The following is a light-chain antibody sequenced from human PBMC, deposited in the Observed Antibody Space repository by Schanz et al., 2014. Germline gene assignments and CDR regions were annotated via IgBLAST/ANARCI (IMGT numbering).Light chain of an antibody. CDR3: CSYAGRRWV. Sequence: QSALTQPASVSGSPGQSITISCTGTSSDVGGHDYVSWYQQHPGKAPKLMIYDVSNRPSGVSYRFSGSKSGNTASLTISGLQAEDEADYYCCSYAGRRWVFGGGTKLTVL. CDR2: DVS. J-gene: IGLJ3*02. V-gene: IGLV2-14*01. CDR1: SSDVGGHDY.